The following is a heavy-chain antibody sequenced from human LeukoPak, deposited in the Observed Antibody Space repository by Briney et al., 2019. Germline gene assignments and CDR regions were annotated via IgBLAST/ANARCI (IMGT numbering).Heavy chain of an antibody. V-gene: IGHV1-69*02. Sequence: SVKVSFKASGGTFSSYTISWVRQAPGQGLEWMGRIIPILGIANYAQKFQGRVTITADKSTSTAYMELSSLRSEDTAVYYCTSERLGYYYMDVWGKGTTVTVSS. CDR1: GGTFSSYT. D-gene: IGHD1-1*01. CDR3: TSERLGYYYMDV. J-gene: IGHJ6*03. CDR2: IIPILGIA.